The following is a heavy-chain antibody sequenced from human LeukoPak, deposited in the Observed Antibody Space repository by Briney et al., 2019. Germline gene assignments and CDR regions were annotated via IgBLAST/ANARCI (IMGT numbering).Heavy chain of an antibody. CDR1: GGSISGSSSY. CDR2: IYFGGTT. V-gene: IGHV4-39*01. Sequence: SQTLSLTCTVSGGSISGSSSYWGWVRQPPGKGLEWIGTIYFGGTTYYNPSLKSRVTISGDTSKNQFSLKLNSVTAADTAVYYCARLASYFDFWGQGTLVTVSS. CDR3: ARLASYFDF. J-gene: IGHJ4*02.